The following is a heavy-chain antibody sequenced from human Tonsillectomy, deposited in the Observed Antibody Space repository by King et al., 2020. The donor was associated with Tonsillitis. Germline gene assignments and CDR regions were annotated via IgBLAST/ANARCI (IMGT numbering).Heavy chain of an antibody. Sequence: LQLQESGSRLVMPSQTLSLTCTVAGGSISSGTYSWSWIRQPPGKGLEWIGYMFYSGSAYYNPSFKSRVTLSVDRSKNQFSLKLKSVTAADTAMYYCPRAANDFDWLLNPWFDPWGQGTLVTVSS. CDR1: GGSISSGTYS. CDR3: PRAANDFDWLLNPWFDP. J-gene: IGHJ5*01. D-gene: IGHD3-9*01. CDR2: MFYSGSA. V-gene: IGHV4-30-2*01.